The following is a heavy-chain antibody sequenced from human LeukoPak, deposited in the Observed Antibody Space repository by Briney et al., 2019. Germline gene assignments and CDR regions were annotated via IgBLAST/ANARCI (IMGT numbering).Heavy chain of an antibody. CDR2: IIPIFGTA. CDR3: AKINSSWYYFDY. CDR1: GGTFSSYA. Sequence: SVKVSCKASGGTFSSYAINWVRQAPGQGLEWMGGIIPIFGTANYAQKFQGRVTITADESTSTAYMELSSLRSEDTAVYYCAKINSSWYYFDYWGQGALVTVSS. V-gene: IGHV1-69*13. J-gene: IGHJ4*02. D-gene: IGHD6-13*01.